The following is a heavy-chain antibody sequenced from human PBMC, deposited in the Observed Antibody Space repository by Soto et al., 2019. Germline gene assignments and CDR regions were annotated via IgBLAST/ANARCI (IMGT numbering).Heavy chain of an antibody. CDR2: INPSGGST. CDR3: ARTPLVPAAFNWFDP. J-gene: IGHJ5*02. CDR1: GYTFTSYY. D-gene: IGHD2-2*01. Sequence: ASVKVSCKASGYTFTSYYMHWVRQAPGQGLEWMGIINPSGGSTSYAQKFQGRVTITADASTSTAYMELSSLRSEDTAVYYCARTPLVPAAFNWFDPWGQGTLVTVSS. V-gene: IGHV1-46*01.